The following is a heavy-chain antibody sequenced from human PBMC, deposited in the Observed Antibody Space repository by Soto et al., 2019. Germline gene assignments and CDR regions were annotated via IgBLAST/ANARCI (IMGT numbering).Heavy chain of an antibody. Sequence: PXETLCLTCTVSGSPISSGDYYWSWIRQPPGKGLEWIGYIYYSGSTYYNPSLKSRVTISVDTSNNQFSLKLSSVTAADTAVYYCARALTLRAFDIWGQGTMATVS. CDR3: ARALTLRAFDI. V-gene: IGHV4-30-4*01. CDR2: IYYSGST. D-gene: IGHD3-9*01. CDR1: GSPISSGDYY. J-gene: IGHJ3*02.